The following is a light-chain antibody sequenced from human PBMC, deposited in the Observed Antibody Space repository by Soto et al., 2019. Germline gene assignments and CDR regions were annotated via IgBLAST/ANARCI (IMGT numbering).Light chain of an antibody. V-gene: IGKV3-20*01. CDR2: DAS. CDR1: QSVSSTY. CDR3: QQYGSSPGLFT. Sequence: EVVLTQSPGTVSLSPGDRATLSCRASQSVSSTYLAWYQQKPGQAPRLLIYDASSRATGIPDRFSGSGSGTDFTLTISRLEPEDFAVYYCQQYGSSPGLFTFGPGTKVDIK. J-gene: IGKJ3*01.